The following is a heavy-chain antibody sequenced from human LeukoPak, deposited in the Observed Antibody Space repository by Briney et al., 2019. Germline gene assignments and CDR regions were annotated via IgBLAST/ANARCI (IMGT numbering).Heavy chain of an antibody. J-gene: IGHJ3*02. D-gene: IGHD4-17*01. CDR2: TYYRSKWYN. V-gene: IGHV6-1*01. CDR3: ARRPDYGDFHDAFDM. Sequence: SQTLSLTCAISGDSVSSNSAAWNWIRQSPSRGLEWLGRTYYRSKWYNDYAVSVRSLITINPDTPKNQFSLQLNSVTPEDTAVYYCARRPDYGDFHDAFDMWGQGTMVTVSS. CDR1: GDSVSSNSAA.